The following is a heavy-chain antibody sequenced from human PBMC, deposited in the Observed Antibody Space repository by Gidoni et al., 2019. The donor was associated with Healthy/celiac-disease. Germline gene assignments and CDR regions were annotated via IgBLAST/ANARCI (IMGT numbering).Heavy chain of an antibody. Sequence: QVQLQESGPGLVKPSQNLSLTCTVPGGSISRGGYYWSWIRQHPGKGLELIGYSSYSGSTYYNPSRKSRVTISLDTSKNQFSLKLSSVTAAYTAVYYCAREQDWGSYRQYDYWGHGTLVPVSS. CDR2: SSYSGST. CDR1: GGSISRGGYY. J-gene: IGHJ4*01. V-gene: IGHV4-31*03. D-gene: IGHD3-16*02. CDR3: AREQDWGSYRQYDY.